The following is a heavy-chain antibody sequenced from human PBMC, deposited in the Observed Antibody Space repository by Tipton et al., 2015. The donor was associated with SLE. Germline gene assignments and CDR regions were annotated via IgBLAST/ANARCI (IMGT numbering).Heavy chain of an antibody. D-gene: IGHD6-13*01. V-gene: IGHV3-30*04. J-gene: IGHJ6*03. CDR1: GFTFSSYA. CDR3: ARDRFGEAAASYYMDV. CDR2: ISYDGSNK. Sequence: SLRLSCAASGFTFSSYAMHWVRQAPGKGLEWVAVISYDGSNKYYADSVKGRFTISRDNAKNSLYLQMNSLRAEDTAVYYCARDRFGEAAASYYMDVWGKGTTVTVSS.